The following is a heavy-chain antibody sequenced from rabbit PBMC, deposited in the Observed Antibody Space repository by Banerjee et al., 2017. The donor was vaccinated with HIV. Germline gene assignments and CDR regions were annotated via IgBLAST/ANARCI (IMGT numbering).Heavy chain of an antibody. Sequence: QSLEESGGDLVKPGASLTLTCTASGFSFSSSYYMCWVRQAPGKGLEWIGCIYTGSGSTWYASWAKGRFTISKTSSTTVTLQMTSLTAADTATYFCARGIDGGAIYALCYFNLWGPGTLVTVS. V-gene: IGHV1S40*01. CDR1: GFSFSSSYY. CDR2: IYTGSGST. CDR3: ARGIDGGAIYALCYFNL. D-gene: IGHD4-2*01. J-gene: IGHJ4*01.